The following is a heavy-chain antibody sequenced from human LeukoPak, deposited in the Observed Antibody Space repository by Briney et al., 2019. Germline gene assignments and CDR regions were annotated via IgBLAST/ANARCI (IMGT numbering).Heavy chain of an antibody. J-gene: IGHJ4*02. CDR1: GYTFTIYG. CDR3: ARDLWGGSSWYSGSSY. CDR2: GSAYNGNT. Sequence: ASVKVSCKASGYTFTIYGISWGRQGPGQGLGWMGWGSAYNGNTNYAQKLQGRVTMTTDSSTSTAYMELRRPRSDDTAVYYCARDLWGGSSWYSGSSYWGQGTLVTVSS. V-gene: IGHV1-18*01. D-gene: IGHD6-13*01.